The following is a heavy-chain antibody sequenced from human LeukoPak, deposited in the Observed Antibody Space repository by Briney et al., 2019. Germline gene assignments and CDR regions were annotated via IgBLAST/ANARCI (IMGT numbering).Heavy chain of an antibody. V-gene: IGHV4-31*03. J-gene: IGHJ3*02. CDR1: GGSISSGGYY. Sequence: KSSQTLSLTCTVSGGSISSGGYYWSWIRQHPGKGLEWIGYIYYSGSTYYNPSLKSRVTISVDTSKNQFSLKLSSVTAADTAVYYCATYYYDSSGAFDIWGQGTMVTVSS. CDR3: ATYYYDSSGAFDI. D-gene: IGHD3-22*01. CDR2: IYYSGST.